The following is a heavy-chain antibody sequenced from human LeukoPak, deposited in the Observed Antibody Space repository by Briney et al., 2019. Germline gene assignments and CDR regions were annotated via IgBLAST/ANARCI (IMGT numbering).Heavy chain of an antibody. Sequence: GGSLRLSCAASGFTFSDYYMSWIRQAPGKGLEWVSYISSSGSTVYYADSVKGRFTISRGNAKNSLYLQMNSLRAEDTAVYYCARDKYGDYGWFDPWGQGTLVTVSS. CDR2: ISSSGSTV. CDR3: ARDKYGDYGWFDP. V-gene: IGHV3-11*01. CDR1: GFTFSDYY. J-gene: IGHJ5*02. D-gene: IGHD4-17*01.